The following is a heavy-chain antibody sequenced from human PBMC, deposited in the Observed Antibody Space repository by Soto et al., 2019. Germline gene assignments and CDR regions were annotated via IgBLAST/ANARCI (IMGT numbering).Heavy chain of an antibody. J-gene: IGHJ3*02. V-gene: IGHV3-21*01. CDR3: ARDIVVVPAASDAFDI. D-gene: IGHD2-2*01. Sequence: XVSLRLSCAASGFTFSSYSMNWVRQAPGKGLEWVSSISSSSSYIYYADSVKGRFTISRDNAKNSLYLQMNSLRAEDTAVYYCARDIVVVPAASDAFDIWGQGTMVTVSS. CDR2: ISSSSSYI. CDR1: GFTFSSYS.